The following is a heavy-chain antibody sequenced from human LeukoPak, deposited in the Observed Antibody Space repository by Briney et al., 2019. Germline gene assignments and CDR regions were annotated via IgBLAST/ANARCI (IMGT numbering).Heavy chain of an antibody. CDR3: TTEEFTVPPFDY. V-gene: IGHV3-23*01. J-gene: IGHJ4*02. D-gene: IGHD3-10*01. CDR1: GFTFSSYA. Sequence: GSLRLSCAASGFTFSSYAMSWVRQAPGKGLEWVSAISGSGGSTYYADSVKGRFTISRDDSKNTLYLQMNSLKTEDTAVYYCTTEEFTVPPFDYWGQGTLVTVSS. CDR2: ISGSGGST.